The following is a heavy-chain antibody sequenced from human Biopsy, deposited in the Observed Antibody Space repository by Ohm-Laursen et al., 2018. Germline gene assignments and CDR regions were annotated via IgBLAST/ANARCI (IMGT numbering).Heavy chain of an antibody. Sequence: VSSVKVSCKAPTGTFNSYGIIWVRQAPGQGLEWMGRIIPILRTTAYAQTFPGRVTITADSPTSTVDMELTSLTSDDTAVYFCAREAIGYQLPCDDWGQGTLVTVSS. CDR3: AREAIGYQLPCDD. CDR2: IIPILRTT. CDR1: TGTFNSYG. J-gene: IGHJ4*02. V-gene: IGHV1-69*11. D-gene: IGHD2-2*01.